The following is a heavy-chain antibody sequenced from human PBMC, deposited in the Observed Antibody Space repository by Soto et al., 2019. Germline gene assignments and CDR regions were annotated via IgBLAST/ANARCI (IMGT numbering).Heavy chain of an antibody. CDR1: GYTLTELS. CDR2: FDPEDGET. J-gene: IGHJ4*02. V-gene: IGHV1-24*01. Sequence: VASVKVSCKVSGYTLTELSMHWVRQAPGKGLEWMGGFDPEDGETIYAQKFQGRVTMTEDTSTDTAYMELSSLRSEDTAVYYCATGPYSSGWPFDYWGQGTLVTVSS. CDR3: ATGPYSSGWPFDY. D-gene: IGHD6-19*01.